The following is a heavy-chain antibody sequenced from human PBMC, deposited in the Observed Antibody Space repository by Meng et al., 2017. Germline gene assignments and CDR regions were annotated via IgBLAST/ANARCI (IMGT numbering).Heavy chain of an antibody. CDR1: VYTFTSYA. CDR3: ARDAGITMVRGVIIGY. D-gene: IGHD3-10*01. J-gene: IGHJ4*02. V-gene: IGHV7-4-1*02. CDR2: INTNTGNP. Sequence: VQLWQSGSELKNPGASVTVSCSASVYTFTSYAMNWLRQAPGQGLEWMGWINTNTGNPTYAQGFTGRFVFSLDTSVSTAYLQISSLKAEDTAVYYCARDAGITMVRGVIIGYWGQGTLVTVSS.